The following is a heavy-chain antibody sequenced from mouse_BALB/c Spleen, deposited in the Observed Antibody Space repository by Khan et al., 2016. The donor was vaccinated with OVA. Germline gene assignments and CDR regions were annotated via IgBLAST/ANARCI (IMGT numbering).Heavy chain of an antibody. CDR2: INTYTGEP. CDR3: ASGGYWYFDV. CDR1: GYTFTNYG. J-gene: IGHJ1*01. V-gene: IGHV9-3-1*01. D-gene: IGHD1-1*02. Sequence: MQEVQSGPELKKPGETVKISCKASGYTFTNYGMNWVKQAPGKGLKWMGWINTYTGEPTYADDFKGRFAFSLETSASTAYLQINNLKNEDTATYFCASGGYWYFDVWGAGTTVTVSS.